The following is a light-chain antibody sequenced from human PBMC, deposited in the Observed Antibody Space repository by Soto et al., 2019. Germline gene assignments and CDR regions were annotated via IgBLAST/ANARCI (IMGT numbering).Light chain of an antibody. CDR1: TTNIGAGYD. V-gene: IGLV1-40*01. Sequence: QSVLTQPPSVSGAPGQRVTISCTGSTTNIGAGYDVHWYQQLPGAVPRVLIYDNRKRPSGVPDRFSGSKSGTSASLAITGLQAEDEAGYYCQSFDSSLRVVFGGGTKVTVL. CDR3: QSFDSSLRVV. J-gene: IGLJ2*01. CDR2: DNR.